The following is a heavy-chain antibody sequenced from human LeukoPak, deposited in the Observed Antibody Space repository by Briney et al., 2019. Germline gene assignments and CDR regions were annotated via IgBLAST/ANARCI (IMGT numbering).Heavy chain of an antibody. D-gene: IGHD5-18*01. Sequence: NPSETLSLTCTVSGGSISSSSYYWSWIRQPAGKGLEWIGRIYTSGSTNYNPSLKSRVTISVDTSKNQFSLKLSSVTAADTAVYYCARLSDTAMVLGALDWGQGTLVTVSS. CDR3: ARLSDTAMVLGALD. CDR2: IYTSGST. CDR1: GGSISSSSYY. V-gene: IGHV4-61*02. J-gene: IGHJ4*02.